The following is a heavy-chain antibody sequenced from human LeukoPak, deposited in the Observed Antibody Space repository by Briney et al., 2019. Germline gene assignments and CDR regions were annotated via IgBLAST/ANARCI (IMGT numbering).Heavy chain of an antibody. CDR1: GYTFTSYG. CDR3: ARVAHYDSSGYCTY. CDR2: ISAYNGNT. V-gene: IGHV1-18*01. D-gene: IGHD3-22*01. J-gene: IGHJ4*02. Sequence: ASVKVSCKASGYTFTSYGISWVRQAPGQGLEWMGWISAYNGNTNYAQKLQGRVTMTTDTSTSTAYMELRSLRSDDTAVYYCARVAHYDSSGYCTYWGQGTLVTVSS.